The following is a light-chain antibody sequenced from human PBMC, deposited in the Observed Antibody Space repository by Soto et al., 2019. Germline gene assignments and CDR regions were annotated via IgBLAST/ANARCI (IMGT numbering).Light chain of an antibody. CDR1: SSDVGGYNY. J-gene: IGLJ2*01. CDR2: EVT. Sequence: QSALTQPPSASGSPGQPVTISCTGTSSDVGGYNYVSWYQQHPGKAPKLMIYEVTKRPSGVPDRFSGSKSGSTASLTVSGLQAEDEADYYCSSYAGSKNYVVFGGGTKLTVL. V-gene: IGLV2-8*01. CDR3: SSYAGSKNYVV.